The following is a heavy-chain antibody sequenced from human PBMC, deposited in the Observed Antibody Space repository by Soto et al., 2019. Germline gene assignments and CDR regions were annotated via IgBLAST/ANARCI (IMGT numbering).Heavy chain of an antibody. Sequence: PSETLSLTCTVSGGSISSSSYYWGWIRQPPGKGLEWIGSIYYSGSTYYNPSLKSRVTISVDTSKNQFSLKLSSVTAADTAVYYCAREGYYYGMDVWGQRTTVTVSS. V-gene: IGHV4-39*02. CDR1: GGSISSSSYY. J-gene: IGHJ6*02. CDR3: AREGYYYGMDV. CDR2: IYYSGST.